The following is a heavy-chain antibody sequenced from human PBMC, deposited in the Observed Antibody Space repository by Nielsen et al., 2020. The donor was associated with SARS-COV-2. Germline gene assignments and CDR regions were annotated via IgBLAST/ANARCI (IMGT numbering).Heavy chain of an antibody. CDR1: GGSFSGYY. Sequence: SETLSLTCAVYGGSFSGYYWSWIRQPPGKGLEWIGEINHSGSTNYNPSLKSRVTISVDKSKNQFSLKLSSVTAADTAVYYCARENPGAYYYYYGMDVWGQGTTVTVSS. J-gene: IGHJ6*02. CDR3: ARENPGAYYYYYGMDV. CDR2: INHSGST. V-gene: IGHV4-34*01. D-gene: IGHD2/OR15-2a*01.